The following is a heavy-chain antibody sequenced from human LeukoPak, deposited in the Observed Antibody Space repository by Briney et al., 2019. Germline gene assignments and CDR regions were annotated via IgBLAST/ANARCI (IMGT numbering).Heavy chain of an antibody. CDR3: ARDLSSGWDAFDI. V-gene: IGHV3-53*01. Sequence: PGGSLRLSXAASGFTVSSNYMSWVSQAPGKGLEWVSVIYSGGSTYYADSVKGRFTISRDNSKNTLYLQMNSLRAEDTAVYYCARDLSSGWDAFDIWGQGTMVTVSS. CDR1: GFTVSSNY. D-gene: IGHD6-19*01. J-gene: IGHJ3*02. CDR2: IYSGGST.